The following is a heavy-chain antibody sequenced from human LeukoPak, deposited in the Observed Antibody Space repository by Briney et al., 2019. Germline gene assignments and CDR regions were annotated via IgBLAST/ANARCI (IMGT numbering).Heavy chain of an antibody. D-gene: IGHD3-10*01. Sequence: PGGSLRLSCAASGFTFSSYGMNWVRQAPGKGLEWVSSISSSSSYIYYADSVKGRFTISRDNAKNSLYLQMNSLRAEDTAVYYCARGGTMYYYGSGSYSRGYYYGMDVWGQGTTVTVSS. J-gene: IGHJ6*02. V-gene: IGHV3-21*01. CDR3: ARGGTMYYYGSGSYSRGYYYGMDV. CDR1: GFTFSSYG. CDR2: ISSSSSYI.